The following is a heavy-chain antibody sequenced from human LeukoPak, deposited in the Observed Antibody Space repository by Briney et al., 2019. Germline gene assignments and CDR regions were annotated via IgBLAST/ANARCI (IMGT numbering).Heavy chain of an antibody. CDR2: INHSGST. Sequence: SETLSLTCAVYGGSFSGYYWSWIRQPPGKGLEWIGEINHSGSTNYNPSLKSRVTISVDTSKNQFSLKLSSVTAADTAVYYCARGGPVLRYFDWLTRPLFDYWSQGTLVTVSS. V-gene: IGHV4-34*01. D-gene: IGHD3-9*01. CDR3: ARGGPVLRYFDWLTRPLFDY. CDR1: GGSFSGYY. J-gene: IGHJ4*02.